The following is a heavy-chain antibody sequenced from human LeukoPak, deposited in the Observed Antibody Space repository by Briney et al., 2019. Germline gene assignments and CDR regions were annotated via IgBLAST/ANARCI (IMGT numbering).Heavy chain of an antibody. V-gene: IGHV1-69*05. CDR3: ARGRRQLAHNWFDP. D-gene: IGHD2-2*01. Sequence: SVKVSCKASGGTFSSYAISWVRQAPGQGLEWMGRIIPIFGTANYAQKFQGRVTITTDESTSTAYVELSSLRSEDTAVYYCARGRRQLAHNWFDPWGQETLVTVSS. J-gene: IGHJ5*02. CDR1: GGTFSSYA. CDR2: IIPIFGTA.